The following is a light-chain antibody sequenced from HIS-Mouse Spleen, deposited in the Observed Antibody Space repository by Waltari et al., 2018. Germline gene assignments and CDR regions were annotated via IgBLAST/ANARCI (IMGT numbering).Light chain of an antibody. CDR1: ALPKQY. CDR3: QSADSSGTYGV. J-gene: IGLJ3*02. V-gene: IGLV3-25*03. Sequence: SYELTQPPSVSVSPGQTARITCSGDALPKQYAYWYQQKPSQAPVLVIYKDSERPSGIPERFSGSSSGTTVTLTISGVQAEDEADYYCQSADSSGTYGVFGGGTKLTVL. CDR2: KDS.